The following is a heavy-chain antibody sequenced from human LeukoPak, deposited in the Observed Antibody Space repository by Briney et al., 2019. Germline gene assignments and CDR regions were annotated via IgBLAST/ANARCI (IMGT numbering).Heavy chain of an antibody. CDR3: AKDQRTISTFDY. J-gene: IGHJ4*02. CDR1: GFTFSNYG. CDR2: ISGSGSSS. D-gene: IGHD3-3*01. Sequence: GGSLRLSCAASGFTFSNYGMSWVRQAPGKGLEWVSAISGSGSSSYYADSVKGRFTISRDNSKNTSYLQINSLRAEDTAIYYCAKDQRTISTFDYWGQGTLVTVSS. V-gene: IGHV3-23*01.